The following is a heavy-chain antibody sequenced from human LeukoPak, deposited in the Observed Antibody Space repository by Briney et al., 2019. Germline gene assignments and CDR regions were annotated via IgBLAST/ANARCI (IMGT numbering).Heavy chain of an antibody. J-gene: IGHJ4*02. CDR3: ARGELVRGVNY. CDR1: GFTFRNYW. Sequence: GGSLRLSCAASGFTFRNYWMSWVRQAPGKGLEWVANIKQDGSEKYYVDSVKGRFIISRDNAKNSLYLQMNSLRAEDTAVYYCARGELVRGVNYWGQGTLVTVSS. V-gene: IGHV3-7*01. D-gene: IGHD3-10*01. CDR2: IKQDGSEK.